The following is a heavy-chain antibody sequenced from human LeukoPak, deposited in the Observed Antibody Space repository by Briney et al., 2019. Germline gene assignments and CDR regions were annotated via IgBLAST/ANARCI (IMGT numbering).Heavy chain of an antibody. CDR2: ISAYNGNT. J-gene: IGHJ3*02. Sequence: ASVKVACKASGYTFTSYGISWVRQAPGQGLEWMGWISAYNGNTNYAQKLQSRVTMTTDTSTSTAYMELRSLRSDDTAVYYCARGKYQISIFCTRGKCYPGAFDIWGRGTMATVSS. CDR3: ARGKYQISIFCTRGKCYPGAFDI. CDR1: GYTFTSYG. V-gene: IGHV1-18*01. D-gene: IGHD2-8*02.